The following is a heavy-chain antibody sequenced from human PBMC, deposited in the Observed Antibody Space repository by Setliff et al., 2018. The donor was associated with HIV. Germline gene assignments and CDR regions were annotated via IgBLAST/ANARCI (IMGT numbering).Heavy chain of an antibody. J-gene: IGHJ3*02. Sequence: ASVKVSCKTSDHTFTNYGIYWVRQAPGQGLEWMGWISNYNGNTNYAQKFHGRATMTTDTSTRTAYMEMRGLTYDDTAVYYCARASGGNSVENGFDIWGQGTMVTVS. V-gene: IGHV1-18*01. CDR2: ISNYNGNT. CDR1: DHTFTNYG. D-gene: IGHD1-26*01. CDR3: ARASGGNSVENGFDI.